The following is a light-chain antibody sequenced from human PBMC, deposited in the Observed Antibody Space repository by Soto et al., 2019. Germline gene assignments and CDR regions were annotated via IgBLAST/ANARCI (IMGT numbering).Light chain of an antibody. CDR2: ATS. CDR3: QQLNSYPLT. Sequence: DIQLTQSPSFLSASVGDRVTITCRASQGLNHYFAWYRQKPGKAPKLLIYATSTLQSGVPSRFSGSGSGTEFTLTISSLQPEDFATYYCQQLNSYPLTFGGGTKVDIK. V-gene: IGKV1-9*01. J-gene: IGKJ4*01. CDR1: QGLNHY.